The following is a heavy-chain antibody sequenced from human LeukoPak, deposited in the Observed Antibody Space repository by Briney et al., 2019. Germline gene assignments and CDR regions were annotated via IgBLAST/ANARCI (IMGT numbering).Heavy chain of an antibody. D-gene: IGHD5-12*01. Sequence: PGGSLRLSCVGFGFSFDDYGMSWVRQAPGKGLEWVSAISGSGGSTYYADSVKGRFTISRDNSKNTLYLQMNSLRAEDTAVYYCAKVRGYSGYEPIDYWGQGTLVTVSS. CDR3: AKVRGYSGYEPIDY. V-gene: IGHV3-23*01. CDR2: ISGSGGST. CDR1: GFSFDDYG. J-gene: IGHJ4*02.